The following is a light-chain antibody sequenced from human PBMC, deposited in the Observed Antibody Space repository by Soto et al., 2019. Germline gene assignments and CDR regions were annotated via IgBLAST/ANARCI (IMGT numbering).Light chain of an antibody. Sequence: ALQLTQSPSSLSASVGDRVTITCRASQGISSALAWYQQKPGKAPKLLIYDASSLESGVPSRFSGSGSGTDFTPTISSLQPEDFATYCWQQFNSYLLTFGQGTRLEIK. CDR1: QGISSA. CDR2: DAS. J-gene: IGKJ5*01. V-gene: IGKV1-13*02. CDR3: QQFNSYLLT.